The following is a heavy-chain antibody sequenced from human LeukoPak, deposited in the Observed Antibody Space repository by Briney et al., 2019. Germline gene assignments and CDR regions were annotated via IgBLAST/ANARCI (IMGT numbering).Heavy chain of an antibody. CDR3: AGGRGELYGLYYYYMDV. Sequence: ASVKVSCKASGYTFTSYDINWVRQATGQGLEWMGWMNPNSGNTGYAQKFQGRVTMTRNTSISTAYMELSSLRSEDTAVYYCAGGRGELYGLYYYYMDVWGKGTTVTISS. CDR1: GYTFTSYD. V-gene: IGHV1-8*01. CDR2: MNPNSGNT. D-gene: IGHD1-26*01. J-gene: IGHJ6*03.